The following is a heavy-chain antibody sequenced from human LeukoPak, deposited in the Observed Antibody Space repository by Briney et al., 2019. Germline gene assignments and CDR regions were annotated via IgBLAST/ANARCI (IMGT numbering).Heavy chain of an antibody. J-gene: IGHJ4*02. D-gene: IGHD6-25*01. CDR1: GFTFSSYG. CDR2: ISYDGSNK. Sequence: GGSLRLSCAASGFTFSSYGMHWVRRAPGKGLEWVAVISYDGSNKYYADSVKGRFTISRDNSKNTLYLQMNSLRAEDTAVYYCAKDQSAAPVGYWGQGTLVTVSS. CDR3: AKDQSAAPVGY. V-gene: IGHV3-30*18.